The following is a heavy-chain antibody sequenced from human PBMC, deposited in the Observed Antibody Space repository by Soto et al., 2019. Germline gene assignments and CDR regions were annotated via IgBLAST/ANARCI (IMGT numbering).Heavy chain of an antibody. J-gene: IGHJ4*02. CDR2: INAGNGNI. D-gene: IGHD2-21*02. Sequence: ASVKVACRASGYNLANYAMHGVRQAPGQRLEWMGWINAGNGNIKYSQKFQGRVTITRDTSASTAYMELSSLRSEDTAVYYCAREVDGDLNFDYWGQGTLVTVSS. V-gene: IGHV1-3*01. CDR1: GYNLANYA. CDR3: AREVDGDLNFDY.